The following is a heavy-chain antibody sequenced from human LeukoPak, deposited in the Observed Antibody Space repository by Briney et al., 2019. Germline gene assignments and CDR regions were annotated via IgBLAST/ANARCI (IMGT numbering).Heavy chain of an antibody. CDR3: ARAPRITMVRGVIKGYYYMDV. CDR1: GYTFISYD. Sequence: ASVKISCNASGYTFISYDINWVLQATGQGLEWMGWMNPNSGNTGYAQKFQGRVTITRNTSISTAYMELSSPRSEDTAVYYCARAPRITMVRGVIKGYYYMDVWGKGTTVTVSS. D-gene: IGHD3-10*01. CDR2: MNPNSGNT. J-gene: IGHJ6*03. V-gene: IGHV1-8*03.